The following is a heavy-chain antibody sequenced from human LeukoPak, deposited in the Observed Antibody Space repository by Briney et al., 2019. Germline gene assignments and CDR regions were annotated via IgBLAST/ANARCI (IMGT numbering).Heavy chain of an antibody. Sequence: GESLKISCKGSGYSLTSYWIGWVRQLPGKGLEWMGIIYPGDSDTRYSPSFQGQVTISADKSISTAYLQWSSLKASDTAMYYCAREAEVGATSYYYGMDVWGQGTTVTVSS. CDR1: GYSLTSYW. CDR3: AREAEVGATSYYYGMDV. V-gene: IGHV5-51*01. J-gene: IGHJ6*02. D-gene: IGHD1-26*01. CDR2: IYPGDSDT.